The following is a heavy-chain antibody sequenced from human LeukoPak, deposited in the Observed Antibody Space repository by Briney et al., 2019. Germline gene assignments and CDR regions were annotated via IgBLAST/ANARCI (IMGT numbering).Heavy chain of an antibody. J-gene: IGHJ4*02. Sequence: KRSETLSLTCTVSGGSISSSSYYWGWIRQPQGKGLEWIGSIYYSGSTYYNPSLKSRVTISVDTSKNQFSLKLSSVTAADTAVYYCARGFEYYPDSTGFDYWGQGTLVTVSS. CDR1: GGSISSSSYY. CDR3: ARGFEYYPDSTGFDY. CDR2: IYYSGST. D-gene: IGHD3-10*01. V-gene: IGHV4-39*07.